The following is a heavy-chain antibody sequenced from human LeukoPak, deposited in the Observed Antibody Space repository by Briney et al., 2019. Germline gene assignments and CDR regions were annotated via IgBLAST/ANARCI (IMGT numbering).Heavy chain of an antibody. CDR3: ARDCDGSVTGSFDI. CDR1: GYTFTSYD. V-gene: IGHV1-8*03. J-gene: IGHJ3*02. Sequence: ASVKVSCKASGYTFTSYDINWVRQATGKGLEWMGWMNPNSGNTGYAQKFQCRVTITSNPSISTAYMELSSLRSEDTAVYFCARDCDGSVTGSFDIWGQGTIVTVSS. D-gene: IGHD3-10*01. CDR2: MNPNSGNT.